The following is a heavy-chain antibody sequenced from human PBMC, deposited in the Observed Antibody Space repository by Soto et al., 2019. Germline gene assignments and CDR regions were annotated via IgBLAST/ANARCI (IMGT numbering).Heavy chain of an antibody. CDR3: AKVRPTIIAAAASDY. J-gene: IGHJ4*02. Sequence: QVQLVESGGGVVQPGRSLRLSCAASGFTFSSYGMHWVRQAPGKGLEWVAVISYDGSNKYYADSVKGRFTISRDNSKNTLYLQMNSLRAEDTAVYYCAKVRPTIIAAAASDYWGQGTLVTVSS. D-gene: IGHD6-13*01. CDR1: GFTFSSYG. V-gene: IGHV3-30*18. CDR2: ISYDGSNK.